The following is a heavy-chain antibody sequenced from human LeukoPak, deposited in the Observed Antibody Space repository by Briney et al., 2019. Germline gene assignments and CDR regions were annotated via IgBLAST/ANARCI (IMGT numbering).Heavy chain of an antibody. CDR3: ATSGYDPHYYYYYMDV. CDR2: IYTSGST. CDR1: GGSISSGSYY. D-gene: IGHD5-12*01. Sequence: PSETLSLTRTVSGGSISSGSYYWSWTRQPAGKGLEWIGRIYTSGSTNYNPSLKSRVTISVDTSKNQFSLKLSSVTAADTAVYYCATSGYDPHYYYYYMDVWGKGTTVTVSS. V-gene: IGHV4-61*02. J-gene: IGHJ6*03.